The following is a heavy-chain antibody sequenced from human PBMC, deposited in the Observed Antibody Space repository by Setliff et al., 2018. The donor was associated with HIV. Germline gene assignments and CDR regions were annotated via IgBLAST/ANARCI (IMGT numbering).Heavy chain of an antibody. D-gene: IGHD2-2*01. CDR1: GGSITSGGFY. J-gene: IGHJ3*02. CDR3: ARGDAMTSLGAFDI. V-gene: IGHV4-31*03. CDR2: IYYSGGT. Sequence: SETLSLTCTDSGGSITSGGFYWSWIRQYPQKGLEWIGYIYYSGGTFYNPSLKSRVTMSVDTSKNQFSLKLSSVTAADTAVYYCARGDAMTSLGAFDIWGQGTMVTVSS.